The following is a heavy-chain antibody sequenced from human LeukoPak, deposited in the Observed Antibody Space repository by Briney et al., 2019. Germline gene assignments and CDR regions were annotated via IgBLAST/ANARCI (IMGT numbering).Heavy chain of an antibody. CDR3: ARVAKRYCSSTSCYVDY. J-gene: IGHJ4*02. Sequence: GGSLRLSCAASGFTFSSYGMHWVRQAPGKGLEWVAVISYDGSNKYYADSVKGRFTISRDNSKNTLYLQMNSLRAEDTAVYYCARVAKRYCSSTSCYVDYWGQGTLVTVSS. CDR2: ISYDGSNK. V-gene: IGHV3-30*03. CDR1: GFTFSSYG. D-gene: IGHD2-2*01.